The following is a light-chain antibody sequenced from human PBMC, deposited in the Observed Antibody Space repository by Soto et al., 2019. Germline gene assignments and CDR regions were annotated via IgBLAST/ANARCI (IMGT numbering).Light chain of an antibody. CDR1: RSVSDTL. Sequence: EIVLTQSPGTLSLSPGERATLSCRADRSVSDTLLTWFPQKPGQAPRLLIFGTSNRAPGIPDRFSGSGSGTDFTLTISRLEPDDFGVYYCQHYGDSSWTVGQGPKVEIK. J-gene: IGKJ1*01. CDR2: GTS. V-gene: IGKV3-20*01. CDR3: QHYGDSSWT.